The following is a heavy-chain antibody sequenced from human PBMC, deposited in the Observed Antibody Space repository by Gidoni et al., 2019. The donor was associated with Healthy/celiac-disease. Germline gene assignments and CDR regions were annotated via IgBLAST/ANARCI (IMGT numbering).Heavy chain of an antibody. V-gene: IGHV1-3*01. J-gene: IGHJ4*02. D-gene: IGHD6-19*01. CDR3: ARDGYSSGLDY. CDR2: INAGNGNT. CDR1: GYTFTSYA. Sequence: QVQLVQSGAEVKKPGASVKVSCKASGYTFTSYAMHWVRQAPGQRLEWMGWINAGNGNTKYSQKCQGRVTITRDTSASTAYMELSSLRSEDTAVYYCARDGYSSGLDYWGQGTLVTVSS.